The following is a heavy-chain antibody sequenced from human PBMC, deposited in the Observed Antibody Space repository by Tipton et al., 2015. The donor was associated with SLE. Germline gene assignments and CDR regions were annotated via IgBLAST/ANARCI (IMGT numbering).Heavy chain of an antibody. CDR2: INHSGST. CDR1: GGSFSGYY. J-gene: IGHJ3*02. D-gene: IGHD6-19*01. CDR3: ARVPYSSGWTRWAFDI. Sequence: TLSLTCAVYGGSFSGYYWSWIRQPPGKGLEWIGEINHSGSTNYNPSLKSRVTISVDTSKNQFSLKLSFVTAADTAVYYCARVPYSSGWTRWAFDIWGQGTMVTVSS. V-gene: IGHV4-34*01.